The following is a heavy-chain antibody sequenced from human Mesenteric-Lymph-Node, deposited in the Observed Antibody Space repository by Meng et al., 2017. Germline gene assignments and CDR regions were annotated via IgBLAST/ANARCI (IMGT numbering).Heavy chain of an antibody. J-gene: IGHJ4*02. V-gene: IGHV4-4*02. CDR3: ASFPPPGKQWLVTDY. CDR1: GGSISSSNW. Sequence: QGQFQEAGSGLVRPSGPPSLTCAVSGGSISSSNWWSWVRQPPGKGLEWIGEIYHSGSTNYNPSLKSRVTISVDKSKNQFSLKLSSVTAADTAVYYCASFPPPGKQWLVTDYWGQGTLVTVSS. D-gene: IGHD6-19*01. CDR2: IYHSGST.